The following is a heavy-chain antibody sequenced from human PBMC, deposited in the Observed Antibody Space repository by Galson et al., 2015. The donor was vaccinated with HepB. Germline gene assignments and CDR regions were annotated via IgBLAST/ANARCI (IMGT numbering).Heavy chain of an antibody. CDR1: GYTFTSYG. CDR2: ISAYNGNT. J-gene: IGHJ6*02. D-gene: IGHD6-19*01. Sequence: SVKVSCKASGYTFTSYGISWVRQAPGQGLEWMGWISAYNGNTNYAQKLQGRVTMTTDTSTSTAYMELRSLRSDDTAVYYCARDVPDIAVAGTLPHGVFGYYYYYGMDVWGQGATVTVSS. V-gene: IGHV1-18*04. CDR3: ARDVPDIAVAGTLPHGVFGYYYYYGMDV.